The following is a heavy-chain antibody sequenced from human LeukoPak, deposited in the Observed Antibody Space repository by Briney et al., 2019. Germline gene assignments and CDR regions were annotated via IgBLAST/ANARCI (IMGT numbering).Heavy chain of an antibody. Sequence: PGGSLRLSCAASGFTFSSYSMNWVRQAPGKGLEWVSSISSSSSYIYYADSVKGRFTISRDNAKNSLYLQMNSLRAEDTAVYYCARDAEGYASTWYYDYWGQGTLVTVSS. D-gene: IGHD6-13*01. CDR2: ISSSSSYI. CDR3: ARDAEGYASTWYYDY. J-gene: IGHJ4*02. CDR1: GFTFSSYS. V-gene: IGHV3-21*01.